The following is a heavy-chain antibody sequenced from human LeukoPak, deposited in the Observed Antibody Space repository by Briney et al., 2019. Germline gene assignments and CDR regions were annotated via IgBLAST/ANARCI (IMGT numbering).Heavy chain of an antibody. D-gene: IGHD5-18*01. CDR3: TTRHQLWSQGSDY. CDR1: GFTFSNAW. V-gene: IGHV3-15*07. J-gene: IGHJ4*02. CDR2: IKSKTDGGTT. Sequence: GGSLRLSCGAPGFTFSNAWMNWVRQAPGKGLEWVGRIKSKTDGGTTDYAAPVKGRFTISRDDSKNTLYLQMNSLKTEDTAVYYCTTRHQLWSQGSDYWGQGTLVTVSS.